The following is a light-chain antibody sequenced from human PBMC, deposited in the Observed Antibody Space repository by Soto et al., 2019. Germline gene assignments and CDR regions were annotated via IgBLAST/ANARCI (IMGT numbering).Light chain of an antibody. J-gene: IGLJ1*01. CDR3: SSYAGNKNV. CDR2: EVS. Sequence: QSALTQPPSASGSPRQSVTISCTGTSSDVGGYNYVSWYQQHPGKAPKLMIYEVSKRPSGVPDRFSGSKSGDTASLTVSGLQAEDEADYYCSSYAGNKNVFGTGTKVTVL. V-gene: IGLV2-8*01. CDR1: SSDVGGYNY.